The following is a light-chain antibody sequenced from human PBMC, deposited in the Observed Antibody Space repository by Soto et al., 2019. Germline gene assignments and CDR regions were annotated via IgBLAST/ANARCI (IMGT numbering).Light chain of an antibody. J-gene: IGLJ3*02. V-gene: IGLV1-40*01. Sequence: QSVLTQPPSVSGAPGQRVTISCTGSSSNIGAGYDVHWYQQLPGTAPKLLIYGSSNRPSGVPDRFSGSKSGTSASLAITGLQAEDEADYYCQSYDSSLSVWVFGGGTKVTVL. CDR2: GSS. CDR1: SSNIGAGYD. CDR3: QSYDSSLSVWV.